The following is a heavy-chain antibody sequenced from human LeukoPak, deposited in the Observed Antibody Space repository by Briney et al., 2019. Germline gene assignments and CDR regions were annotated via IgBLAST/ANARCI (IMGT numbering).Heavy chain of an antibody. CDR3: AKTCRDGYLKFREFVYFDY. J-gene: IGHJ4*02. V-gene: IGHV3-23*01. Sequence: PGGSLRLSCAASGFTFSSYAMSWVRQAPGKGLEWVSAISGSGGSTYYADSVKGRFTISRDNSKNTLYLQMNSLRAEDTAVYYCAKTCRDGYLKFREFVYFDYWGQGTLVTVSS. D-gene: IGHD5-24*01. CDR2: ISGSGGST. CDR1: GFTFSSYA.